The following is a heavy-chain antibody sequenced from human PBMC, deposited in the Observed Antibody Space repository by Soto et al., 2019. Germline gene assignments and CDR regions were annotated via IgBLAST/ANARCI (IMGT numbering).Heavy chain of an antibody. Sequence: SQTLSLTCAISGDSVSSISAAWNWIRQSPSRGLEWLGRTYYRSKWYNDYAVSVKSRITISLDTSKNQFSLKLSSVTAADTAVYYCAREQVQYRGYDPEDYWGQGTLVTVSS. V-gene: IGHV6-1*01. CDR1: GDSVSSISAA. J-gene: IGHJ4*02. CDR2: TYYRSKWYN. D-gene: IGHD5-12*01. CDR3: AREQVQYRGYDPEDY.